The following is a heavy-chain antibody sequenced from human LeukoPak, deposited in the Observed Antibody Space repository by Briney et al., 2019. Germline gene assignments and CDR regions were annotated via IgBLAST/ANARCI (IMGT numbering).Heavy chain of an antibody. D-gene: IGHD6-19*01. CDR3: ATTHPTRQWLGVFDY. V-gene: IGHV1-46*01. CDR1: GYTFRSYH. J-gene: IGHJ4*02. CDR2: IKVRDDYT. Sequence: AASVKVSCKASGYTFRSYHMHWVRQAPGQGLEWMGIIKVRDDYTKCAQKFQGRVTMTEDTSTDTAYMELSSLRSEDTAVYYCATTHPTRQWLGVFDYWGQGTLVTVSS.